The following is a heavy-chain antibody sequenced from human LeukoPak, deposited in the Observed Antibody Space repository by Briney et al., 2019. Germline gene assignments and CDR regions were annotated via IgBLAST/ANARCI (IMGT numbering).Heavy chain of an antibody. CDR2: IYYSGST. CDR3: ARDGLIDAFDI. V-gene: IGHV4-59*01. Sequence: TSETLSLTCTVSGGSISSYYWSWIRQPPGKGLEWIGYIYYSGSTNYNPSLKSRVTISVDTSKNQFSLKLSSVTAADTAVYYCARDGLIDAFDIWGQGTVVTVSS. CDR1: GGSISSYY. D-gene: IGHD2/OR15-2a*01. J-gene: IGHJ3*02.